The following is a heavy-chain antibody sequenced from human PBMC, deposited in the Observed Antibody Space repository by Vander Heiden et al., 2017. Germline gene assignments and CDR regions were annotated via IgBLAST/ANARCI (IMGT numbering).Heavy chain of an antibody. V-gene: IGHV4-59*08. CDR3: ARHKGNYDALDI. D-gene: IGHD1-7*01. J-gene: IGHJ3*02. CDR1: GGSLSSYY. Sequence: QVQLQESGPGLVKPSETLSLTCTVSGGSLSSYYWSWIRQPPGKGLEWIGYIYYSGSTNYNPSLKSRVTMSVDTSKNQFSLKLSSVTAADTAIYYYARHKGNYDALDIWGQGTMVTVSS. CDR2: IYYSGST.